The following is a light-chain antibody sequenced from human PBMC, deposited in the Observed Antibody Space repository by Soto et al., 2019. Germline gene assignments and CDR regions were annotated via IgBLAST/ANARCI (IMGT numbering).Light chain of an antibody. Sequence: EIVLTQSPGTLSVSPGERATLSCRASQSVGRNYLAWYQQKPGQAPRLLIYDASSRATGIPDRFSGSGSGTDFNLTISRLEPEDFAVYYCQQYASSPLTFGGGTKVETK. CDR3: QQYASSPLT. J-gene: IGKJ4*01. CDR1: QSVGRNY. CDR2: DAS. V-gene: IGKV3-20*01.